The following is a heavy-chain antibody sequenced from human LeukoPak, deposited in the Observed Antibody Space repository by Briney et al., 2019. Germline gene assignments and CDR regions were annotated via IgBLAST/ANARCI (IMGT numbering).Heavy chain of an antibody. D-gene: IGHD1-1*01. CDR2: IKEEGSEK. J-gene: IGHJ4*02. CDR1: GFTFSNYW. V-gene: IGHV3-7*01. Sequence: PGGSLRLSCAASGFTFSNYWMSWVRQAPGEGLEGVANIKEEGSEKYYVDSVKGRFTISRDNTKNLLYLEMNSLRGDDTAIYYCVRESRPGGAMGLYHNLDYWGQGTLVAVSS. CDR3: VRESRPGGAMGLYHNLDY.